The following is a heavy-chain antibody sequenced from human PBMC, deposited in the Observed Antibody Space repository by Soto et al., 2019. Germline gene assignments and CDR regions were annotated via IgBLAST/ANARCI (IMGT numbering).Heavy chain of an antibody. V-gene: IGHV1-69*13. D-gene: IGHD3-16*02. J-gene: IGHJ6*02. CDR2: IFPKFGTT. CDR3: EEEMTFGNLSVV. CDR1: GDTDTNYV. Sequence: SVKVSCKASGDTDTNYVISWVRQAPGQGLEWMGGIFPKFGTTYSAQKLQDRLTITADESTSTVYMQLSSLRLDDTAVYYCEEEMTFGNLSVVWGQGTTVTVSS.